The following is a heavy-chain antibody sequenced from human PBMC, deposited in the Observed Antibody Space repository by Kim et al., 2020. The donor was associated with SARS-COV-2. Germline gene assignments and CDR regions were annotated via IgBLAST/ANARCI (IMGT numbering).Heavy chain of an antibody. D-gene: IGHD3-10*01. CDR2: IYSGGST. CDR3: ARDLLEEFGELLLFYGMDV. Sequence: GGSLRLSCAASGFTVSSNYMSWVRQAPGKGLEWVSVIYSGGSTYYADSVKGRFTISRDNSKNTLYLQMNSLRAEDTAVYYCARDLLEEFGELLLFYGMDVWGQGTTVTVSS. J-gene: IGHJ6*02. V-gene: IGHV3-53*01. CDR1: GFTVSSNY.